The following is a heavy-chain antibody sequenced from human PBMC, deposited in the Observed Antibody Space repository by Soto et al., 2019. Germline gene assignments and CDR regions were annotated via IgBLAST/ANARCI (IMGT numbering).Heavy chain of an antibody. J-gene: IGHJ3*02. V-gene: IGHV3-9*01. CDR1: GFTFDDYA. D-gene: IGHD6-19*01. CDR2: ISWNSGSI. Sequence: GGSLRLSCAASGFTFDDYAMHWVRQAPGKGLEWVSGISWNSGSIGYADSVKGRFTISRDNAKNSLYLQMNSLRAEDTALYYCAKDIGGLIAVAGYAFDIWGQGTMVTVSS. CDR3: AKDIGGLIAVAGYAFDI.